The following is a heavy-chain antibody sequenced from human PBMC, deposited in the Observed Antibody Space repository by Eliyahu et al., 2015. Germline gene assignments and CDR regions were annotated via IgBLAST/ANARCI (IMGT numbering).Heavy chain of an antibody. Sequence: QVQLQESDPGLVKPSGTLSLTXAVSXXXXSNTNWXXWVXXTPGKGLEWIGEIYHSGSTIYNPSLKSRVTISVDKSKNQFSLKMSSVTAADTAVYYCARTIAAPGSWVSFYYYGMDVWGQGTTVTISS. CDR3: ARTIAAPGSWVSFYYYGMDV. J-gene: IGHJ6*02. CDR1: XXXXSNTNW. D-gene: IGHD6-13*01. V-gene: IGHV4-4*02. CDR2: IYHSGST.